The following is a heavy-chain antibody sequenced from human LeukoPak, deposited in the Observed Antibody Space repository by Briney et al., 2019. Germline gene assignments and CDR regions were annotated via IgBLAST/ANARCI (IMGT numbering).Heavy chain of an antibody. J-gene: IGHJ3*02. CDR3: TSPIVVPDAFDI. CDR2: IKSKTDGGTT. V-gene: IGHV3-15*01. D-gene: IGHD2-2*01. CDR1: GFTFSNAW. Sequence: PGGSLRLSCAASGFTFSNAWMSWVRQAPGKGLEWVGRIKSKTDGGTTGYAAPVKGRFTISRDDSKNTLYLQMNSLKTEDTAVYYCTSPIVVPDAFDIWGQGTMVTVSS.